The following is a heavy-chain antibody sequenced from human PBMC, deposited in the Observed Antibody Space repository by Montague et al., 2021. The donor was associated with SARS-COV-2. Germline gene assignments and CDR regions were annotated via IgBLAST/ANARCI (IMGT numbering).Heavy chain of an antibody. D-gene: IGHD3-3*01. Sequence: GNKKYNPSLKSRVTISVDTSKNQFSLKLSSVTAADTAVYYCARADFWSGYLYFDYWGQGTLVTVSS. CDR2: GNK. CDR3: ARADFWSGYLYFDY. V-gene: IGHV4-61*02. J-gene: IGHJ4*02.